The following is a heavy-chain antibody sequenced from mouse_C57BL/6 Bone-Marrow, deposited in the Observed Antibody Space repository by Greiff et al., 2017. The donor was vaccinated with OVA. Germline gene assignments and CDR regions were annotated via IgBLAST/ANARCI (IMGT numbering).Heavy chain of an antibody. CDR3: ARGGIRGDYYAMDY. V-gene: IGHV5-12*01. Sequence: EVKLMESGGGLVQPGGSLKLSCAASGFTFSDYYMYWVRQTPEQRLEWVAYICNGGGSTYYPDTVKGRFTISRDNAKNTLYLQLSRLKSEDTAVYYCARGGIRGDYYAMDYWGQGTSVTVSS. CDR1: GFTFSDYY. CDR2: ICNGGGST. D-gene: IGHD2-4*01. J-gene: IGHJ4*01.